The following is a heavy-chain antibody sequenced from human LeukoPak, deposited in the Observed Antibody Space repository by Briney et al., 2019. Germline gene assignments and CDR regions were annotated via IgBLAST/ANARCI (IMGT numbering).Heavy chain of an antibody. V-gene: IGHV3-30*02. J-gene: IGHJ4*02. CDR2: IRYDGSNK. D-gene: IGHD5-12*01. CDR3: ARVEASGYDYGAFDY. CDR1: GFTFSSYG. Sequence: GGSLRLSCAASGFTFSSYGMHWVRQAPGKGLEWVAFIRYDGSNKYYADSVKGRFTISRDNAKNSLYLQMNSLRAEDTAVYYCARVEASGYDYGAFDYWGQGTLVTVSS.